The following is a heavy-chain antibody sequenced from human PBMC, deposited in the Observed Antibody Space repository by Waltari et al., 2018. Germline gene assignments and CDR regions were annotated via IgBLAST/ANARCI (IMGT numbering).Heavy chain of an antibody. CDR2: MNPDGRAK. CDR1: GLTVNTFW. V-gene: IGHV3-7*01. D-gene: IGHD3-10*01. Sequence: EVQLVESGGGLVQPGGSLSLSCPASGLTVNTFWMNWVRQAPGKGLEWVANMNPDGRAKNYVDSVKGRFTISRDSAKNSVYLQMNSLRAEDTAVYYCLTSGGYWGQGTLVTVSS. CDR3: LTSGGY. J-gene: IGHJ4*02.